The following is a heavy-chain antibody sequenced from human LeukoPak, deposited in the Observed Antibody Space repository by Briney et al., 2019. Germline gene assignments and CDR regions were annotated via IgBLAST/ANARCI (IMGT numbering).Heavy chain of an antibody. V-gene: IGHV1-24*01. CDR3: ATSSTAMVVYYYYGMDV. CDR2: FDPEDGET. Sequence: ASVKVSCKVSGYTLTELSMHWVRQAPGKGLEWMGGFDPEDGETIYAQKFQGRVTMTEDTSTDTAYMELGSLRSEDTAVYYCATSSTAMVVYYYYGMDVWGQGTTVTVSS. D-gene: IGHD5-18*01. CDR1: GYTLTELS. J-gene: IGHJ6*02.